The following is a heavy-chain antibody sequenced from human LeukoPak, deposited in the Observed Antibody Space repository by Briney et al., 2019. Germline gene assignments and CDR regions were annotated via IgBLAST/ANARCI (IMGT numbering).Heavy chain of an antibody. V-gene: IGHV4-34*01. Sequence: PSETLSLTCAVYGGSSSGYYWSWIRQPPGKGLEWIGEINHSGSTNYNPSLKSRVTISVDTSKNQFSLKLSSVTAADTAVYYCARGIVVVPAAIPDYWGQGTLVTVSS. CDR1: GGSSSGYY. J-gene: IGHJ4*02. CDR2: INHSGST. D-gene: IGHD2-2*01. CDR3: ARGIVVVPAAIPDY.